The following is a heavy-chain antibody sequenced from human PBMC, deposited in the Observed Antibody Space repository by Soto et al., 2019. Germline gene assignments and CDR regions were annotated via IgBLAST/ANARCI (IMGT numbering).Heavy chain of an antibody. V-gene: IGHV1-18*01. Sequence: QVQLVQSGAEVKKPGASVKVSCKASGYTFTSYGISWVRQAPVQGLEWMGWISAYNGNTNYAQKLQGRVTMTTDTSTSTAYMELRSLRSDDTAVYYCARDLFPAGHGSLLVDYWGQGTLVTVSS. CDR2: ISAYNGNT. CDR1: GYTFTSYG. CDR3: ARDLFPAGHGSLLVDY. J-gene: IGHJ4*02. D-gene: IGHD2-15*01.